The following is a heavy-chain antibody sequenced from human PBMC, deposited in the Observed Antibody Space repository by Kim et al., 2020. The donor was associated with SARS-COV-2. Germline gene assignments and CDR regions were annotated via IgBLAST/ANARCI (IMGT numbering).Heavy chain of an antibody. CDR3: ANTGWFDP. J-gene: IGHJ5*02. Sequence: GSNKYYSDSVKGRFAISRDNSKNTLYLQMNSRRAEDTAVYYCANTGWFDPWGQGTLVTVSS. CDR2: GSNK. V-gene: IGHV3-30*02.